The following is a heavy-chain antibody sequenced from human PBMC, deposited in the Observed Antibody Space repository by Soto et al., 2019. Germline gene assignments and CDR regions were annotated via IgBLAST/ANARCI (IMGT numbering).Heavy chain of an antibody. Sequence: GGSLRLSCAASGFTFSSYAMSWVRQAPGKGLEWVSAISGSGGSTYYADSVKGRFTISRDNSKNTLYLQMNSLRAEDTAVYYCDKDKKADRPVGDWFDSWGQGTLATVSS. CDR3: DKDKKADRPVGDWFDS. J-gene: IGHJ5*01. V-gene: IGHV3-23*01. D-gene: IGHD6-6*01. CDR1: GFTFSSYA. CDR2: ISGSGGST.